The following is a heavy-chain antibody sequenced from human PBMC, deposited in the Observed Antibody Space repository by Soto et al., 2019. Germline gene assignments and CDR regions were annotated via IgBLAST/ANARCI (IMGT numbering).Heavy chain of an antibody. Sequence: QVQLVQSGAEVKKPGSSVKVSCKASGYTFTSYGISWVRQAPGQGLGWLGWIGTYNGDTNYAQNFQGRVTMTTDTTTRTDYMELRSLGSGEPAVYYCAGVRAALGYCGGRSCLPYYNGMDVWGQGTTVTVSS. D-gene: IGHD2-15*01. V-gene: IGHV1-18*01. CDR1: GYTFTSYG. J-gene: IGHJ6*02. CDR2: IGTYNGDT. CDR3: AGVRAALGYCGGRSCLPYYNGMDV.